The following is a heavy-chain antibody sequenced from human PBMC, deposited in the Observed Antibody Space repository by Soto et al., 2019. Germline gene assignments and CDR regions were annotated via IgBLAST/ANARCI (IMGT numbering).Heavy chain of an antibody. V-gene: IGHV1-69*12. Sequence: QVQLVQSGAEVKKPGSSVKVSCKASGGTFSSYAISWVRQAPGQGLEWMGGIIPIFGTANYAQKFQGRVTITAAASPSTASMALRSPRSEAPAVYSCAPAHIAAARIAAAPYSSSGMDLWGHGTTVTVSS. J-gene: IGHJ6*02. CDR2: IIPIFGTA. D-gene: IGHD6-13*01. CDR1: GGTFSSYA. CDR3: APAHIAAARIAAAPYSSSGMDL.